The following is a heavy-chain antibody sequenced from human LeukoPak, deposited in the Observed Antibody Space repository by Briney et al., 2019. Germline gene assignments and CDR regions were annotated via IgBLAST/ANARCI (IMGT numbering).Heavy chain of an antibody. CDR3: ARGRADYDYVWGARYYFDY. CDR1: GFTLSRYS. D-gene: IGHD3-16*01. J-gene: IGHJ4*02. CDR2: ISSSSSYI. Sequence: GGSLRLSCAASGFTLSRYSMNWVRQAAGKGREWVASISSSSSYIYYADSVKGRFTISRDNAKNSLYLQMNSLRAEDTAVYYCARGRADYDYVWGARYYFDYWGQGTLVTVSS. V-gene: IGHV3-21*01.